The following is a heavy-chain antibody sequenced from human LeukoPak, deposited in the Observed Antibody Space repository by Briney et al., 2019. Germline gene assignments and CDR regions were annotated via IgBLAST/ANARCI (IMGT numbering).Heavy chain of an antibody. Sequence: ASVKGSCKASGYTFTSYFIHWVRQAPGEGLEGMELINPTGGSTRYAQKFQGRVTMTRDTSTSTVYMELSSLRSEDTAVYYCARGRVTATDGFDIWGQGTTVIVSS. CDR2: INPTGGST. CDR3: ARGRVTATDGFDI. D-gene: IGHD2-21*02. V-gene: IGHV1-46*01. CDR1: GYTFTSYF. J-gene: IGHJ3*02.